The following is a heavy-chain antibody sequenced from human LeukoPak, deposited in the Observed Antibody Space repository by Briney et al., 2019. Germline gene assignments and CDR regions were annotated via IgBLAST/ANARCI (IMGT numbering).Heavy chain of an antibody. Sequence: GGSLRLSCAASGFTFSTYGMSWARQAPGKGLEWVGFIRSKTHGGTTEYAASVKGRFIISRDDSRSIAYLQMNSLKTEDTSVYYCTRAPGLSWFDPWGQGTLVTVSS. V-gene: IGHV3-49*04. CDR2: IRSKTHGGTT. CDR1: GFTFSTYG. D-gene: IGHD3-16*01. CDR3: TRAPGLSWFDP. J-gene: IGHJ5*02.